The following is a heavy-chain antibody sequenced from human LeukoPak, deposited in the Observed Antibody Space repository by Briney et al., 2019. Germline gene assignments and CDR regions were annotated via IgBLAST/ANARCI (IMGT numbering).Heavy chain of an antibody. Sequence: SETLSLTCTVSGGSISSSSYYWGWIRQPPGKGLEWFGSIYYSGSTYYNPSLKSRVTISVDTSKNQFSLKLSSVTAADTAVYYCARGVVITGAFDIWGQGTMVTVSS. CDR2: IYYSGST. J-gene: IGHJ3*02. CDR3: ARGVVITGAFDI. CDR1: GGSISSSSYY. V-gene: IGHV4-39*07. D-gene: IGHD3-3*01.